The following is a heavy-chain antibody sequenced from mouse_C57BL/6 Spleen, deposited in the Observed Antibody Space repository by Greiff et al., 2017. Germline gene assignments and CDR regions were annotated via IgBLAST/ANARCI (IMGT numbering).Heavy chain of an antibody. CDR3: ARWGSSYAMDY. CDR2: IYPRSGNT. D-gene: IGHD1-1*01. CDR1: GYTFTSYG. V-gene: IGHV1-81*01. Sequence: VQLQQSGAELARPGASVKLSCKASGYTFTSYGISWVKQRTGQGLEWIGEIYPRSGNTYYNEKFKGKATLTADKSSSTAYMELRSLTSEDSAVYFCARWGSSYAMDYWGQGTSVTGSS. J-gene: IGHJ4*01.